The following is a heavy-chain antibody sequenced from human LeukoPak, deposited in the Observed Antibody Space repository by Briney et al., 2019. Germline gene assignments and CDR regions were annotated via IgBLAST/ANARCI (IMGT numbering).Heavy chain of an antibody. D-gene: IGHD7-27*01. Sequence: ASVKVSCKASGGTFTSYAIGWVRQAPGQGLEWMGRIIPILGIANYAQKFQGRVTITADKSTSTAYMELSSLRSGDTAVYYCARDAGDGTQGYYFDYWGQGTLVTVSS. V-gene: IGHV1-69*04. CDR2: IIPILGIA. CDR1: GGTFTSYA. CDR3: ARDAGDGTQGYYFDY. J-gene: IGHJ4*02.